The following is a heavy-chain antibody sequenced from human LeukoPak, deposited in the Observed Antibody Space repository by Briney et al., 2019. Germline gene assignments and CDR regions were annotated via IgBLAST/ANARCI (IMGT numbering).Heavy chain of an antibody. J-gene: IGHJ6*03. CDR2: IYYSGST. V-gene: IGHV4-30-4*08. D-gene: IGHD2-2*02. Sequence: PSQTLSLTCTVSGGSISSGDYYWRWIRQPPGKGLEWIEYIYYSGSTYYNPSLQSRFTISVDTSKNQFSLKLSSVTAADTAVYYCAGYCSSTSCYTGGSGAYYYYYYMDVWGKGTTVTVSS. CDR3: AGYCSSTSCYTGGSGAYYYYYYMDV. CDR1: GGSISSGDYY.